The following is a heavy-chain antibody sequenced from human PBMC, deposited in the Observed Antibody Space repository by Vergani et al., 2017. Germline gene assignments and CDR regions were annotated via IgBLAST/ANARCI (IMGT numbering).Heavy chain of an antibody. J-gene: IGHJ5*02. CDR1: GYSFSSYD. CDR2: MNPKSGNT. D-gene: IGHD1-20*01. V-gene: IGHV1-8*03. Sequence: QVQLVQSGAEVKKPGASVKVSCKASGYSFSSYDINWVRQATGQGPEWMGWMNPKSGNTGYAQKFQGRVTISRNTSISTAYMELSSLRSEDTAVYYCARXLTGTTRGGWFDTWGQGTLVTVSS. CDR3: ARXLTGTTRGGWFDT.